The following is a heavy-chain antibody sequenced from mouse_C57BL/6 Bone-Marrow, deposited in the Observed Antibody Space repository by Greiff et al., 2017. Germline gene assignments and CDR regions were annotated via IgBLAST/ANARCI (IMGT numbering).Heavy chain of an antibody. J-gene: IGHJ4*01. CDR2: ISSGSSTI. D-gene: IGHD4-1*01. Sequence: EVKLMESGGGLVKPGGSLKLSCAASGFTFSDYGMHWVRQAPEKGLEWVAYISSGSSTIYYADTVKGRFTISRDNAKNTLFLQMTSLRSEDTAMYYCARPGTGTSYYAMDYWGQGTSVTVSS. V-gene: IGHV5-17*01. CDR3: ARPGTGTSYYAMDY. CDR1: GFTFSDYG.